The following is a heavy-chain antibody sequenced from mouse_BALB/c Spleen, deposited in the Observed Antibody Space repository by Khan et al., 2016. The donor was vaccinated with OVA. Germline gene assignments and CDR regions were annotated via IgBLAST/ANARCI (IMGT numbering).Heavy chain of an antibody. J-gene: IGHJ3*01. CDR3: ARRGYDYGRGALFAY. V-gene: IGHV2-2*02. D-gene: IGHD2-4*01. Sequence: QVQLQRSGPGLVQPSQSLSITCTVSGFSLTNYSVHWVRQSPGKGLEWLGVIWSAGSTDYNAAFISRLTIRKDNSRSQVFFKMNSLQPNDTAIYYCARRGYDYGRGALFAYWGQGTLVTVSA. CDR1: GFSLTNYS. CDR2: IWSAGST.